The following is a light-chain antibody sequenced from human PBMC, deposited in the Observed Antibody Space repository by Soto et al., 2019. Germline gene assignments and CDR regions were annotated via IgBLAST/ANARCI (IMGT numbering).Light chain of an antibody. CDR1: QSISSSY. V-gene: IGKV3-20*01. J-gene: IGKJ1*01. CDR3: QQYGSSTWT. CDR2: GAS. Sequence: EIVLTQSPGTLSLSPGERATLSCRASQSISSSYLAWYQQKPGQAPRLLVSGASSRATGIPDRFSGSGSGTDFTLTISRLEPEDLAVYFCQQYGSSTWTCGQGTKVEIK.